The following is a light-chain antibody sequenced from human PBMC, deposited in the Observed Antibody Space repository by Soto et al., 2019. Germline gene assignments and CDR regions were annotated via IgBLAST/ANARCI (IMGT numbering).Light chain of an antibody. CDR3: VLYLPSGIWV. Sequence: QTVVTQEPSFSVSPGGTVTLTCGLSSGSVSTSYYPSWYQQTPGQAPRTLIYSTNTRSSGVPDRFSGSILGNKAALTITGAQADDESDYYCVLYLPSGIWVFGGGTKLNVL. CDR2: STN. CDR1: SGSVSTSYY. J-gene: IGLJ2*01. V-gene: IGLV8-61*01.